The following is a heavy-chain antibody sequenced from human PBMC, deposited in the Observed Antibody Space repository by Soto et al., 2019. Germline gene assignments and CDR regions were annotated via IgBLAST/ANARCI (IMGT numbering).Heavy chain of an antibody. D-gene: IGHD3-22*01. CDR1: GFTFSSYG. CDR3: AKDRAVVIPYYYYGMDV. V-gene: IGHV3-30*18. Sequence: GGSLRLSCAASGFTFSSYGMHWVRQAPGKGLEWVAVISYDGSNKYYADSVKGRFTISRDNSKNTLYLQMNSLRAEDTAVYYCAKDRAVVIPYYYYGMDVWGQGTTVTVSS. CDR2: ISYDGSNK. J-gene: IGHJ6*02.